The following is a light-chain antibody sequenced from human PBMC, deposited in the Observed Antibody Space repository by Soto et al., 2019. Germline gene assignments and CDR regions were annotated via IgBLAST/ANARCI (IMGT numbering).Light chain of an antibody. J-gene: IGKJ3*01. CDR3: QQYGNSPPSVT. CDR1: QDISNY. Sequence: DIQMTQSPSSLSASVGDRVTITCQASQDISNYLNWYQQKPGKAPKLLIYDASNLETGVPSRFSGSGSGTDFTFTISSLQPEDIATYYCQQYGNSPPSVTFGPGTKVDIK. V-gene: IGKV1-33*01. CDR2: DAS.